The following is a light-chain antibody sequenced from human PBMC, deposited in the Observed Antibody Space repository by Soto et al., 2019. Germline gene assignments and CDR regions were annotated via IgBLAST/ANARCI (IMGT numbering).Light chain of an antibody. Sequence: QSALTQPPSASGSPGQSVTISCTGTSSDVGGYNYVSWYQHHPGKAPKLIIYEVNKRPSGVPDRFSGSKSGNTASLTVSGLQAEDEADYYCNSYTGWIYVFGTGTKLTVL. CDR1: SSDVGGYNY. V-gene: IGLV2-8*01. CDR3: NSYTGWIYV. J-gene: IGLJ1*01. CDR2: EVN.